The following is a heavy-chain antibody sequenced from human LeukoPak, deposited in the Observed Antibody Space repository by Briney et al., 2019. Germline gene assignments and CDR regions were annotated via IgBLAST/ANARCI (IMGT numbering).Heavy chain of an antibody. CDR2: IYYGGST. CDR3: ASFLPLVGATDY. CDR1: GDSISGGDYY. Sequence: PSETLSLTCTVSGDSISGGDYYWSWIRQPPGKGLEWIGYIYYGGSTYYNPSLKRRVIISVDTSKNQFSLKLSSVTAADTAVYYCASFLPLVGATDYWGQGTLVTVSS. V-gene: IGHV4-30-4*08. J-gene: IGHJ4*02. D-gene: IGHD1-26*01.